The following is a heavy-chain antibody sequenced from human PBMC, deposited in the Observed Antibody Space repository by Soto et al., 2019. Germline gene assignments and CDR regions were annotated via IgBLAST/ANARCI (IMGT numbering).Heavy chain of an antibody. CDR3: ARDRQMYSSSWSQGFDY. CDR2: INPSGGST. CDR1: GYTFTSYY. J-gene: IGHJ4*02. D-gene: IGHD6-13*01. Sequence: ASVKVSCKASGYTFTSYYMHWVRQAPGQGLEWMGIINPSGGSTSYAQKFQGRVTMTRDTSTSTVYMELSSLRSEDTAVYYCARDRQMYSSSWSQGFDYWGQGTLVTVSS. V-gene: IGHV1-46*01.